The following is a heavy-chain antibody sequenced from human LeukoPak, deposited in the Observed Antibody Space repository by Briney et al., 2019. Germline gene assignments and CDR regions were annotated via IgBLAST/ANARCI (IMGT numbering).Heavy chain of an antibody. D-gene: IGHD3-10*01. V-gene: IGHV3-15*01. CDR3: TTGITMVRGKKTGSTPGAREPWSPSAQYPRPTPPARRALHTHNYYYMDV. CDR1: GFTFSNAW. J-gene: IGHJ6*03. Sequence: GGSLRLSCAASGFTFSNAWMSWVRQAPGKGLEWVGRIKSKTDGGTTDYAGPVKGRFTISRDDSKNTLYLQMNSLKTEDTAVYYCTTGITMVRGKKTGSTPGAREPWSPSAQYPRPTPPARRALHTHNYYYMDVWGKGTTVTVSS. CDR2: IKSKTDGGTT.